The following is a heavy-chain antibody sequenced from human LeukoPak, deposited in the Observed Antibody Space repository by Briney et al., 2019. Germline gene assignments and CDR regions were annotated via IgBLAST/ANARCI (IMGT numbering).Heavy chain of an antibody. D-gene: IGHD1-14*01. CDR1: GYTFTSYD. V-gene: IGHV1-8*01. Sequence: ASVKVSCKASGYTFTSYDINWVRQATGQGLEWMGWMNPNSGNTGYAQKFQGRVTMTRNTSISTAYMELSSLRSEDTAVYYCARTMKRYNWFDPWGQGTLVTVSS. CDR2: MNPNSGNT. CDR3: ARTMKRYNWFDP. J-gene: IGHJ5*02.